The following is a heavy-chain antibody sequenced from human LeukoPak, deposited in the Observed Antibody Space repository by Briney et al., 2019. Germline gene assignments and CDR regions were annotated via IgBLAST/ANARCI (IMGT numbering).Heavy chain of an antibody. CDR2: IYYSGST. CDR3: ARQSVGVTPVADY. Sequence: SETLSLTCTVSGGSLSSSSYYWGWIRQPPGKGLEWIGSIYYSGSTYYNPSLKSRVTISVDTSKNQFSLKLSSVTAADTAVYYCARQSVGVTPVADYWGQGTLVTVSS. CDR1: GGSLSSSSYY. J-gene: IGHJ4*02. V-gene: IGHV4-39*01. D-gene: IGHD1-26*01.